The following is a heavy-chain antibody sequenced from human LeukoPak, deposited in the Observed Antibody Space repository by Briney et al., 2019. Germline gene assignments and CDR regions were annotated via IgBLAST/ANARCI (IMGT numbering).Heavy chain of an antibody. D-gene: IGHD3-22*01. Sequence: GGSLRLSCAASGFAFSSYAMSWVRQAPGKGLEWVSSISGTGGRTYYADSVKGRFTISRDNSKNTLDLQMNSLRAEDTAVYYCVTEWYYYDSIYYGMDVWGQGTTVTVSS. CDR2: ISGTGGRT. J-gene: IGHJ6*02. V-gene: IGHV3-23*01. CDR1: GFAFSSYA. CDR3: VTEWYYYDSIYYGMDV.